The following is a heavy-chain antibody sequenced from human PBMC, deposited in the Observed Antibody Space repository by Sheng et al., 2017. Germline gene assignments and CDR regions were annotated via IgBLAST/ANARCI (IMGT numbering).Heavy chain of an antibody. CDR1: GFTFSSYA. CDR2: ISYDGSNK. D-gene: IGHD3-10*01. V-gene: IGHV3-30*04. Sequence: QVQLVESGGGVVQPGRSLRLSCAASGFTFSSYAMHWVRQAPGKGLEWVAVISYDGSNKYYADSVKGRFTISRDSSKNTLSLQMNSLRAEDTAVYYCARDRRELLYYFDYVGPGNAGHRLL. CDR3: ARDRRELLYYFDY. J-gene: IGHJ4*02.